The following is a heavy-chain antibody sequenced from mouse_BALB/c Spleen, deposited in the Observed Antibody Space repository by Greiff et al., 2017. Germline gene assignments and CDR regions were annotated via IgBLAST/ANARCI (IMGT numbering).Heavy chain of an antibody. CDR2: ISSGSSTI. CDR1: GFTFSSFG. D-gene: IGHD1-1*01. V-gene: IGHV5-17*02. Sequence: EVHLVESGGGLVQPGGSRKLSCAASGFTFSSFGMHWVRQAPEKGLEWVAYISSGSSTIYYADTVKGRFTISRDNPKNTLFLQMTSLRSEDTAMYYCARSGYYYGTPYYAMDYWGQGTSVTVSS. J-gene: IGHJ4*01. CDR3: ARSGYYYGTPYYAMDY.